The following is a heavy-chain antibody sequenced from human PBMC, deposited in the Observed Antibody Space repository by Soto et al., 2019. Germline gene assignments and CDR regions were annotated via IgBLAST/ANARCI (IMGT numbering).Heavy chain of an antibody. CDR1: GGTFSSFL. Sequence: QVQLVQSGAEVKSPGSSVKVSCKASGGTFSSFLMGWVRQAPGQGLEWMGGIIPVFGRATYAQKFQGRVTITADESTSTVYMELSGLNSEDTAVYYCILDCTSMSCYGYLGVDVWGQGTTVTVSS. V-gene: IGHV1-69*01. CDR2: IIPVFGRA. D-gene: IGHD2-2*01. CDR3: ILDCTSMSCYGYLGVDV. J-gene: IGHJ6*02.